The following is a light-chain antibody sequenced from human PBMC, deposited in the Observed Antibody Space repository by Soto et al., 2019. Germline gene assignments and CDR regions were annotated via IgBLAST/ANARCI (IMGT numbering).Light chain of an antibody. Sequence: QSVLTQPPSVSGAPGQRVTTSCTGNASNIGAGYEVHWYQQPPGKAPKLTISGHNIRPSGVPDRFFGSKSGTSASLAITGLQAEDEADYYCQSYDISLSGSGVFGGGTKVTGL. V-gene: IGLV1-40*01. J-gene: IGLJ3*02. CDR2: GHN. CDR1: ASNIGAGYE. CDR3: QSYDISLSGSGV.